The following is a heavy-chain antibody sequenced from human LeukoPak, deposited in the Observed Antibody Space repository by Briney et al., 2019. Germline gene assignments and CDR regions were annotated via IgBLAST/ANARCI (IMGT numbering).Heavy chain of an antibody. Sequence: ASVKVSCKASGYTFTSYYMHWVRQAPGQGLEWMGIINPSGGSTSYAQKFQGRVTMTRDTPTSTVYMELSSLRSEDTAVYYCAREIGYCSSTSCYKRAFDIWGQGTMVTVSS. CDR2: INPSGGST. D-gene: IGHD2-2*02. CDR3: AREIGYCSSTSCYKRAFDI. J-gene: IGHJ3*02. CDR1: GYTFTSYY. V-gene: IGHV1-46*01.